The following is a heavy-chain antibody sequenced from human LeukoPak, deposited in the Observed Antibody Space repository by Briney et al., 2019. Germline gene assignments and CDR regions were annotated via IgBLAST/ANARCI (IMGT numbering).Heavy chain of an antibody. Sequence: ASVKVSCKASGYTFTSYAMHWVRQAPGQRLEWMGWINAGNSNTKYSQKFQGRVTITRDTSASTAYMELSSLRSEDTAVYYCARGSPRLDAFDIWGQGTMVTVSS. V-gene: IGHV1-3*01. D-gene: IGHD6-19*01. CDR2: INAGNSNT. J-gene: IGHJ3*02. CDR1: GYTFTSYA. CDR3: ARGSPRLDAFDI.